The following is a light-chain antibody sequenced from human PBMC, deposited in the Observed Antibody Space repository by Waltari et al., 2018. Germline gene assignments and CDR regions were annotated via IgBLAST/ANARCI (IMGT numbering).Light chain of an antibody. CDR3: QRSGLSPPLT. CDR1: QNVRN. CDR2: DAS. Sequence: EIVLTQSPATLSLSPGEGATLSCRTSQNVRNLAWYQQKPGQAPRLLIYDASPRVNGIPDRFSGGGSGTDFTLTISRLEPADFAVYYCQRSGLSPPLTFGGGTKVEIK. J-gene: IGKJ4*01. V-gene: IGKV3-20*01.